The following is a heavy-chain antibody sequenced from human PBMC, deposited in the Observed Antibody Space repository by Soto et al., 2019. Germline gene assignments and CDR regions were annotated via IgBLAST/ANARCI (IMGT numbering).Heavy chain of an antibody. V-gene: IGHV4-61*08. Sequence: QVQLQESGPGLVKHSETLSLICTVSGDSVSGGGYYWTWIRQPPGKGLEWIGYFSFTGDTTYNPSLRSRGTIEMHTSMSHFSLKLTSAIAADTALYYRAIGGHYYHSMIWCQGTLVTVSS. CDR2: FSFTGDT. CDR1: GDSVSGGGYY. CDR3: AIGGHYYHSMI. D-gene: IGHD3-22*01. J-gene: IGHJ4*02.